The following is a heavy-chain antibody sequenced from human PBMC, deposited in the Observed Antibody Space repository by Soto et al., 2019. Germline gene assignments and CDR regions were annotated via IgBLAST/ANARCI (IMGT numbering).Heavy chain of an antibody. Sequence: KHSETLSLTCTVSVGSIRSYYWTWIRQSPGKGLEWIGYIYYTGSTKYSPSLKSRVTISLGTSRNQFSLNLSSVTAADTAVYFCARGGTYGDYFDYWGQGTLVTVSS. CDR2: IYYTGST. V-gene: IGHV4-59*01. CDR1: VGSIRSYY. D-gene: IGHD4-17*01. CDR3: ARGGTYGDYFDY. J-gene: IGHJ4*02.